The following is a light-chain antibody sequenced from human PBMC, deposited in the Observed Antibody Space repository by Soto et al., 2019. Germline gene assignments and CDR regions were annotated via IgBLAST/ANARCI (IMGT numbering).Light chain of an antibody. J-gene: IGKJ1*01. Sequence: DIVLTQSPATLSASPVEIATLSCRASQTVGVRLAWYQHKPGQAPRLLIYEASNRAAGVPGRFSGSGSGTDFTLTITRLEPEDFAFYYCQQYHNWPRTFGQGTKVDI. CDR1: QTVGVR. V-gene: IGKV3-11*01. CDR3: QQYHNWPRT. CDR2: EAS.